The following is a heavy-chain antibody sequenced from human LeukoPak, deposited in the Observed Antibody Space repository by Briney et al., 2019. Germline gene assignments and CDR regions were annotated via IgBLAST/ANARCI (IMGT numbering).Heavy chain of an antibody. J-gene: IGHJ6*02. CDR1: GGSISSGSYY. Sequence: SETLSLTCTVSGGSISSGSYYWRWIRQPAGKGLEWHGRIYTSGRTNYNTSLKSRVTILVATSKTQFSRKLSSVTAADTAVYYCAGDQGGTTWYYYGIDVWGQGATVTVS. V-gene: IGHV4-61*02. CDR3: AGDQGGTTWYYYGIDV. CDR2: IYTSGRT. D-gene: IGHD1-7*01.